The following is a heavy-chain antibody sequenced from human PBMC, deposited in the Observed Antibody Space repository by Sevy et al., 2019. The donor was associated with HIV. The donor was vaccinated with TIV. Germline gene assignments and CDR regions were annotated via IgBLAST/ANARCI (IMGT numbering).Heavy chain of an antibody. J-gene: IGHJ4*02. CDR3: AKAEVATISAPGCFDY. D-gene: IGHD5-12*01. V-gene: IGHV3-9*01. Sequence: GGSLRLSCAASGFTFDDYAMHWVRQAPGKGLEWVSRISWNSGSIGYADSVKGRFTISRDNAKNSLYLQMNSLRAEDTALYYCAKAEVATISAPGCFDYWGQGTLVTVSS. CDR2: ISWNSGSI. CDR1: GFTFDDYA.